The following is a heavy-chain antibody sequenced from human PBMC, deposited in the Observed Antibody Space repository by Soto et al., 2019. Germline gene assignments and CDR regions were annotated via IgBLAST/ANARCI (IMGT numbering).Heavy chain of an antibody. CDR3: AKEGVVRGVPKYYYCGMDV. Sequence: GGSLRLSCAASGFTFSSYAMSWVRQAPGKGLECVSAISGSGGSTYYADSVKGRFTISRDNSKNTLYLQMNSLRAEDTAVYYCAKEGVVRGVPKYYYCGMDVWGQGTTVTVS. CDR2: ISGSGGST. V-gene: IGHV3-23*01. D-gene: IGHD3-10*01. CDR1: GFTFSSYA. J-gene: IGHJ6*02.